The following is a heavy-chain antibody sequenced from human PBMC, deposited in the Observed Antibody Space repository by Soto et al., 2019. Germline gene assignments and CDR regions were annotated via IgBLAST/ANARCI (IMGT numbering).Heavy chain of an antibody. CDR2: INHSGST. CDR1: GGSFSGYY. CDR3: ARGRNY. V-gene: IGHV4-34*01. J-gene: IGHJ4*02. Sequence: QVQLQQWGAGLLKPSETLSLTCAVYGGSFSGYYWSWIRQPPGKGLEWIGEINHSGSTNYNPSLKSRSPISVDTSKNQFSLKLSSVTAADPAVYYCARGRNYWGQGTLVTVSS.